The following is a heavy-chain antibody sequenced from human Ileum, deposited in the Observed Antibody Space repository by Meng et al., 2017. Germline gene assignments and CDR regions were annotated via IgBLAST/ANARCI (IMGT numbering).Heavy chain of an antibody. D-gene: IGHD4-17*01. V-gene: IGHV3-73*01. J-gene: IGHJ5*02. CDR1: GFTFSDSA. Sequence: EGQRVESGGGLVQPGGSLKLSRAASGFTFSDSAMYWVRQTSGKGLEWVGRIRSKANSYTTGYIASVKGRFTISRDNSKNTAYLQMNSLKIEDTAVYYCARPSYGDYGVSWGQGTLVTVSS. CDR3: ARPSYGDYGVS. CDR2: IRSKANSYTT.